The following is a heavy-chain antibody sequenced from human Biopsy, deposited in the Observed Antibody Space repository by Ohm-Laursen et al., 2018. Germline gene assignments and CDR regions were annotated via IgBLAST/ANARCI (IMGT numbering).Heavy chain of an antibody. V-gene: IGHV3-15*01. CDR1: GFTFSHAW. D-gene: IGHD3-22*01. J-gene: IGHJ3*02. Sequence: SLRLSCTASGFTFSHAWMSWVRQAPGKGLEWVGRIKNEIDGGTTDYAAPVKGGFTILRDDSKNMLFLQMDSLKTEDTAVYYCTHHYDASDDVFDIWGQGTVVTVSS. CDR3: THHYDASDDVFDI. CDR2: IKNEIDGGTT.